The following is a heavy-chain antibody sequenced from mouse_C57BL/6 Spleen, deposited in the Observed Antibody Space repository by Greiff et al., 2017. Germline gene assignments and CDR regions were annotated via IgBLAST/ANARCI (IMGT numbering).Heavy chain of an antibody. CDR3: ARGKLGPGNYFDY. CDR1: GYTFTSYW. J-gene: IGHJ2*01. Sequence: QVQLQQPGAELVKPGASVTLSCKASGYTFTSYWMHWVKQRPGQGLEWIGMIHPNSGSTNYNEKFKSKATLTVDKSSSTAYMQLSSLTSEDSAVYYCARGKLGPGNYFDYWGQGTTLTVAS. CDR2: IHPNSGST. D-gene: IGHD4-1*01. V-gene: IGHV1-64*01.